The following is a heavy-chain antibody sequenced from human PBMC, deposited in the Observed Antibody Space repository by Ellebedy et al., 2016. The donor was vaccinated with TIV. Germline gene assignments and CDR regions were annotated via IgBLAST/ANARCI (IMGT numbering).Heavy chain of an antibody. CDR1: RVSITDPTYY. CDR2: ILHSGTT. V-gene: IGHV4-39*01. Sequence: MPSETLSLTCTVSRVSITDPTYYWAWLRQPPGKGLDWLGTILHSGTTYKSPALSSRGSMSVDTSRNQFSLDLNSVTAADTAVYYCARHFRYSDWRILDLWGPGILVAVSS. J-gene: IGHJ5*02. D-gene: IGHD3-9*01. CDR3: ARHFRYSDWRILDL.